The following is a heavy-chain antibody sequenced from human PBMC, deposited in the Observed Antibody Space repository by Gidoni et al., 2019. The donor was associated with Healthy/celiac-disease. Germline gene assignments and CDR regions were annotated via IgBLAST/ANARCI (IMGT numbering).Heavy chain of an antibody. Sequence: QLQLQESGPGLVKPSETLSLTCTVSGGSISSSSYYWGWIRQPPGKGLEWIGSIYYSGSTYYNPSLKSRVTISVDTSKNQFSLKLSSVTAADTAVYYCARITTVSYYYYYGMDVWGQGTTVTVSS. D-gene: IGHD4-17*01. J-gene: IGHJ6*02. CDR1: GGSISSSSYY. V-gene: IGHV4-39*01. CDR3: ARITTVSYYYYYGMDV. CDR2: IYYSGST.